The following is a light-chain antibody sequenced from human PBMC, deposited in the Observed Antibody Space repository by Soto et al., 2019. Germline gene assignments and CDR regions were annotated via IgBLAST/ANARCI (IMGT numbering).Light chain of an antibody. Sequence: DFVMTQSPDSLAVSLGERATINCKASQSVLSNSNNKNYLAWFQQRSGQPPKLLIYWASSRQSGVPDRFGGSRSGTDFTLTISSLEPEDFALYYCQQRNNWPPSITFGQGTRLEIK. J-gene: IGKJ5*01. V-gene: IGKV4-1*01. CDR2: WAS. CDR3: QQRNNWPPSIT. CDR1: QSVLSNSNNKNY.